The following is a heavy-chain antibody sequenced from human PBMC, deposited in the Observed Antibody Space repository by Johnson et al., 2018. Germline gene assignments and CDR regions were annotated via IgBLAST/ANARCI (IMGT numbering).Heavy chain of an antibody. Sequence: QVQLVQSGGGLVKPGGSLRLSCAASGFTFSDYYMSWIRQAPGKGLEWVSYISSSSSYIYYADSVKGRFTISRDNAKNSLYLEMNSLRAGETAGYYCARDSPGGGWPLDAFDIWGQGTMVTVSS. CDR2: ISSSSSYI. CDR1: GFTFSDYY. D-gene: IGHD6-19*01. CDR3: ARDSPGGGWPLDAFDI. V-gene: IGHV3-11*06. J-gene: IGHJ3*02.